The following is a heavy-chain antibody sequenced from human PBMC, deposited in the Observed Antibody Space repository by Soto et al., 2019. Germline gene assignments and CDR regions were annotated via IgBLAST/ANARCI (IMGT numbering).Heavy chain of an antibody. D-gene: IGHD2-2*02. V-gene: IGHV3-48*02. CDR3: ARAIVVVPAAISYYYGMDV. Sequence: PVGSLRLSCAASGFTFSSYSMNWVRRAPGKGLEWVSYISSSSSTIYYADSVKGRFTISRDNAKNSLYLQMNSLRDEDTAVYYCARAIVVVPAAISYYYGMDVWGQGTTVTVSS. J-gene: IGHJ6*02. CDR2: ISSSSSTI. CDR1: GFTFSSYS.